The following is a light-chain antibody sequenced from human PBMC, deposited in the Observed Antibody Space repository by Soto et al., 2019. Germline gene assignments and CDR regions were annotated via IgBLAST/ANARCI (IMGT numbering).Light chain of an antibody. V-gene: IGLV3-21*04. J-gene: IGLJ7*01. Sequence: SYELAQPPSVSVAPGKTASITCGGNNIGSKSVLWYQQKAGQAPVLLIYYDRYRPSGIPERFSGSNSGNTATLTISRVEAGDEADYYWPVWDAGSDQGVFGGGTQLTVL. CDR1: NIGSKS. CDR2: YDR. CDR3: PVWDAGSDQGV.